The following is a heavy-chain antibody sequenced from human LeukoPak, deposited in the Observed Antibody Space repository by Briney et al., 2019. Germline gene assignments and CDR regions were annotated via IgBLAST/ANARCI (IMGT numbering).Heavy chain of an antibody. D-gene: IGHD3-9*01. CDR3: AKGGKYDILTGYRRSRLLGDF. J-gene: IGHJ4*02. V-gene: IGHV3-7*01. CDR2: IKKDGSEK. CDR1: GFTFSSYW. Sequence: PGGSLRLSCAASGFTFSSYWMNWVRQAPGKGLEWVANIKKDGSEKYYVDSVKGRFAISRDNAKTSLYLQMNSLRAEDTAVYYCAKGGKYDILTGYRRSRLLGDFWGQGTLVTVSS.